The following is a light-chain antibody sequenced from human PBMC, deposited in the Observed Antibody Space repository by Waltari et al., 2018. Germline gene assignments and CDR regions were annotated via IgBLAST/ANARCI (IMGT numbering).Light chain of an antibody. CDR3: QSYDSSLSGYV. CDR2: GNS. J-gene: IGLJ1*01. CDR1: SSNIGAGSD. Sequence: QSVLTQPPSVSGAPGQRVTISCTGSSSNIGAGSDVHRYQQLPGTAPKLLIYGNSNRPSGVPDRFSGSKSGTSASLAITGLQAEDEADYYCQSYDSSLSGYVFGTGTKVTVL. V-gene: IGLV1-40*01.